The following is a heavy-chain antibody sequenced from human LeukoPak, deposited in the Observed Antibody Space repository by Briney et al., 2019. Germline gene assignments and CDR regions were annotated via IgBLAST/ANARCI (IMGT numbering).Heavy chain of an antibody. CDR1: GFTFSSYG. D-gene: IGHD2-2*01. CDR2: IWYDGSNK. Sequence: GGSLRLSCAASGFTFSSYGMHWVRQAPGKGLEWVAVIWYDGSNKYYAGSVKGRFTISRDNSKNTLYLQMNSLRAEDTAVYYCARGRSRYCSSTSCYGLAFDIWGQGTMVTVSS. CDR3: ARGRSRYCSSTSCYGLAFDI. J-gene: IGHJ3*02. V-gene: IGHV3-33*01.